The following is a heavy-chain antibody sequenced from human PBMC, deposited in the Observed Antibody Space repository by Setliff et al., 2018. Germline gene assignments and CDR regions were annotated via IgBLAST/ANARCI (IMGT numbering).Heavy chain of an antibody. CDR2: IYYSGST. V-gene: IGHV4-39*07. Sequence: SETLSLTCTVSGGSISSSSYYWGWIRQPPGKGLEWIGSIYYSGSTYYNPSLKSRVTISVDTSKNQFSLKLSSVTAADTAVYYCARESLELGYGSEEFDYWGQGTLITVSS. D-gene: IGHD3-10*01. J-gene: IGHJ4*02. CDR3: ARESLELGYGSEEFDY. CDR1: GGSISSSSYY.